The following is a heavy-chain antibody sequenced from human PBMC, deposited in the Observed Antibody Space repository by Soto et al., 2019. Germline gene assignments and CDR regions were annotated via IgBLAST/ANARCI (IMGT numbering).Heavy chain of an antibody. D-gene: IGHD6-13*01. CDR2: INAGNGNT. Sequence: ASVNVSFKASGYTFTSYSMHWVRQAPGQRLELMGWINAGNGNTKYSQKFQGRVTITRDTSSSTAYMELSSLRSEDTAVYYCARATVAAGIRFDYWGQGTLVTVSS. CDR3: ARATVAAGIRFDY. V-gene: IGHV1-3*01. J-gene: IGHJ4*02. CDR1: GYTFTSYS.